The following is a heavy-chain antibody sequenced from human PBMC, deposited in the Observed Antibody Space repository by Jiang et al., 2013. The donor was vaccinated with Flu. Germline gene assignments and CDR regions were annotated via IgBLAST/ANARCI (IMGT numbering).Heavy chain of an antibody. D-gene: IGHD3-10*01. CDR2: IYYSGST. J-gene: IGHJ6*02. CDR1: GGSISSSSYY. CDR3: ANLVYPFGEDPDYYYYGMDV. V-gene: IGHV4-39*01. Sequence: GPGLVKPSETLSLTCTVSGGSISSSSYYWGWIRQPPGKGLEWIGSIYYSGSTYYNPSLKSRVTISVDTSKNQFSLKLSSVTAADTAVYYCANLVYPFGEDPDYYYYGMDVWGQGTTVTVSS.